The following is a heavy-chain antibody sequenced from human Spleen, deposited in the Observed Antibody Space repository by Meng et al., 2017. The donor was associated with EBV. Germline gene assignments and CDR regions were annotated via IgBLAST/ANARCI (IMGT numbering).Heavy chain of an antibody. D-gene: IGHD4-17*01. Sequence: EVQLVESGGGLVKPGGSLRPSCAASGFTFSRYTMNWVRQAPGKGLEWASSTSSRGDYIYYTDSVKGRFTISRDNARNSLYLQMNSLRAEDTAVYYCARDSAASDIGDYLGWFDPWGQGTLVTVSS. CDR3: ARDSAASDIGDYLGWFDP. J-gene: IGHJ5*02. CDR1: GFTFSRYT. V-gene: IGHV3-21*01. CDR2: TSSRGDYI.